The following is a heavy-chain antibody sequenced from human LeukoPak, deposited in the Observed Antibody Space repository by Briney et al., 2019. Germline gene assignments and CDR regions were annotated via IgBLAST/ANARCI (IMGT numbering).Heavy chain of an antibody. CDR3: AAWGLHNY. CDR1: GFDFSAYW. J-gene: IGHJ4*02. V-gene: IGHV3-7*01. CDR2: IILSGSAH. Sequence: GGSLRLSCSASGFDFSAYWMNWVRQAPGKEPEWVANIILSGSAHHYVASVEGRCTNSRENAKSSLYLQMNGLRVEDTAVYYCAAWGLHNYWGQGTLVTVSS. D-gene: IGHD5-24*01.